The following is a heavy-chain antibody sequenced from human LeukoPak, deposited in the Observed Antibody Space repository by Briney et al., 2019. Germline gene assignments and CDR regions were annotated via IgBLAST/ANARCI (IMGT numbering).Heavy chain of an antibody. CDR3: ARDAAYDFRNPYRYFQH. V-gene: IGHV3-20*04. CDR1: GFNFDDYG. Sequence: PGGSLRLSCAASGFNFDDYGMSWVRQVPGKGLEWVSGINLNGGSIGYADSVKGRFTISRDNAKNSLYLQMNSLRAEDTAVYYCARDAAYDFRNPYRYFQHWGQGTLVTVSS. D-gene: IGHD3-3*01. J-gene: IGHJ1*01. CDR2: INLNGGSI.